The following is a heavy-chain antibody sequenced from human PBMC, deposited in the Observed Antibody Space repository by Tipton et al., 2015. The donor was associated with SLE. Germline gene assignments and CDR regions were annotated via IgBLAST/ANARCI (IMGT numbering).Heavy chain of an antibody. CDR3: ARDRRIVGATNPFDI. J-gene: IGHJ3*02. CDR1: GGSISSSSYY. Sequence: LRLSCTVSGGSISSSSYYWGWIRQPPGKGLEWIGSIYYSGSTYYNPSLKSRVTISVDTSKNQFSLKLSSVTAADTAVYYCARDRRIVGATNPFDIWGQGTMVTVSS. CDR2: IYYSGST. D-gene: IGHD1-26*01. V-gene: IGHV4-39*07.